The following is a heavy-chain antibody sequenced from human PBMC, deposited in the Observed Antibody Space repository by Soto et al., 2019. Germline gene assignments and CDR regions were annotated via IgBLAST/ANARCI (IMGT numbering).Heavy chain of an antibody. CDR3: ARDAEYCSGGSCYPSAGFDP. CDR1: GDSVSSNSAA. Sequence: KPSETLSLTCAISGDSVSSNSAAWNWIRQSPSRGLEWLGRTYYRSKWYNDYAVSVKSRITINPDTSKNQFSLQLNSVTPEDTAVYYCARDAEYCSGGSCYPSAGFDPWGQGTLVTVSS. D-gene: IGHD2-15*01. V-gene: IGHV6-1*01. J-gene: IGHJ5*02. CDR2: TYYRSKWYN.